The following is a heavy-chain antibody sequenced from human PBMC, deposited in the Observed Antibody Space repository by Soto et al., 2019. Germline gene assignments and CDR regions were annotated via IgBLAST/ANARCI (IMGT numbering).Heavy chain of an antibody. D-gene: IGHD2-15*01. Sequence: GESLKISCKGSGYSFTSYWIGWVRQMPGKGLEWMWIFYPGDSDTRYSPSFQGQVTISADKSISTAYLQWSSLKASATAMYYCARPKDSEGDDAFDIWGQGTIVTVSS. CDR3: ARPKDSEGDDAFDI. V-gene: IGHV5-51*01. CDR2: FYPGDSDT. CDR1: GYSFTSYW. J-gene: IGHJ3*02.